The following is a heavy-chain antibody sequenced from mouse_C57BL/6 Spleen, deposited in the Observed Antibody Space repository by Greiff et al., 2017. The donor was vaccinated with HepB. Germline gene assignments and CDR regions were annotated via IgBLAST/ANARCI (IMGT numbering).Heavy chain of an antibody. V-gene: IGHV1-52*01. CDR2: IDPYDSET. D-gene: IGHD2-4*01. J-gene: IGHJ4*01. CDR1: GYTFTSYW. Sequence: QVQLQQSGAELVRPGSSVKLSCKASGYTFTSYWMHWVKQRPIQGLEWIGNIDPYDSETHYNQKFKDKATLTVDKSSSTAYMQLSSLTSEDSAVYYCARYYDYGGYAKDYWGQGTSVTVSS. CDR3: ARYYDYGGYAKDY.